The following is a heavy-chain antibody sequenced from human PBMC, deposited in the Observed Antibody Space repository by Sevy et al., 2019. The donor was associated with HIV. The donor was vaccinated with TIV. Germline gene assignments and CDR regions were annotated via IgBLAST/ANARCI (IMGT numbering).Heavy chain of an antibody. CDR3: AREPGMTGGCDY. J-gene: IGHJ4*02. V-gene: IGHV1-3*04. Sequence: ASVKVSCKASGYTFTSKTIHWVRQAPGQRLEWMGWINTGNGYTKYSQNLQGRVTITKDTSANTAYMELSSLKSEDTAVYYCAREPGMTGGCDYWGQGTLVTVSS. CDR1: GYTFTSKT. CDR2: INTGNGYT. D-gene: IGHD3-10*01.